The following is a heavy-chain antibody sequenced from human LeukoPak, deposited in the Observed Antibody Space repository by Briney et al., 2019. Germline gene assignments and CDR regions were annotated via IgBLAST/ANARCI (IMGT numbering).Heavy chain of an antibody. Sequence: PSETLSLTCSVSGGSISSYYWSWIRQPPGKGLEWIGYVFHSGTTYYNPSLKSRVTISVDTSKNQFSLKLSSVTAADTAVCYCARHRGLSAGYYYYYGMDVWGQGTTVTVSS. CDR2: VFHSGTT. V-gene: IGHV4-59*08. J-gene: IGHJ6*02. CDR3: ARHRGLSAGYYYYYGMDV. CDR1: GGSISSYY. D-gene: IGHD3-10*01.